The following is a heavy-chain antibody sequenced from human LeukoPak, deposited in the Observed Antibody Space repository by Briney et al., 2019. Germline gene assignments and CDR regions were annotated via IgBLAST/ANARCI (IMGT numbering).Heavy chain of an antibody. V-gene: IGHV3-7*01. CDR1: GFTFTNYW. CDR3: ARMSGWYWFDY. J-gene: IGHJ4*02. CDR2: IKTDGSEK. D-gene: IGHD6-19*01. Sequence: VGSLRLSCAASGFTFTNYWMSWARQPPGKGLEWVANIKTDGSEKYYVDSVKGRFTISRGNTKNSLYLQMNSLRAEDTAMYYCARMSGWYWFDYWGRGTLVTVSS.